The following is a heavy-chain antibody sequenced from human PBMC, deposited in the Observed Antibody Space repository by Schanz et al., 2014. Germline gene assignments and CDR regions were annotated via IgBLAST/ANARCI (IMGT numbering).Heavy chain of an antibody. CDR3: AKSLESCPGGRCSRGYFDY. V-gene: IGHV3-23*04. D-gene: IGHD2-8*02. CDR2: ISGDHRNT. J-gene: IGHJ4*02. Sequence: EVQLVESGGGLVQPGGSLRLSCAASGFTFSSYSMNWVRQAPGKGLEWVSSISGDHRNTFYADSVKGRFTISRDNSKNTLYLQMSSLRAEDTAVYYCAKSLESCPGGRCSRGYFDYWGQGTLVTVSS. CDR1: GFTFSSYS.